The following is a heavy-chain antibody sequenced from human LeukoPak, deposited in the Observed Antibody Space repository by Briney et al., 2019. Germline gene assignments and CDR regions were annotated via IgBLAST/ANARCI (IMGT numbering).Heavy chain of an antibody. CDR2: IFPSGIT. V-gene: IGHV4-59*01. J-gene: IGHJ4*02. CDR3: AREGDSSGWYFDY. D-gene: IGHD6-19*01. Sequence: SETLSLTCTVSGGSISSYYWNWIRQPPGKGLEWIGYIFPSGITNYNPSLQSRVTISVDTSKNQFSLKVASVTAADTAVYYCAREGDSSGWYFDYWGQGTLVTVSS. CDR1: GGSISSYY.